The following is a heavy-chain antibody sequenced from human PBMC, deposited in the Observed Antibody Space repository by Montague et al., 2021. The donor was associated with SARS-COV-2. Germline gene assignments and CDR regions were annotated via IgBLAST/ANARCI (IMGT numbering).Heavy chain of an antibody. CDR2: IYHSGRT. V-gene: IGHV4-4*02. Sequence: SETLSLTCAVSGGSISSTNWWSWVRQPPGKGLAWLGEIYHSGRTDYNPSLKSRVTISVDKSKNQFSLKLSSVTAADTAVYYCARDATMVAHSSFDYWGQGTLVTVSS. J-gene: IGHJ4*02. CDR3: ARDATMVAHSSFDY. CDR1: GGSISSTNW. D-gene: IGHD4/OR15-4a*01.